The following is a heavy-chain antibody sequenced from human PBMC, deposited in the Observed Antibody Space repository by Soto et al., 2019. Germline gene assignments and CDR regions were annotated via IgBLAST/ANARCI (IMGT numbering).Heavy chain of an antibody. J-gene: IGHJ4*02. Sequence: QFQLVQSGAEVKKPGASVKVSCKASGYTFTTYGISWVRQAPGQGLEWMGWISAYNGNTNYAQKLQGRVTMTTNTSTSTAYIELRSLRSDETAGYYCARAPGEYQLLHADYWGQGTLVTVSS. D-gene: IGHD2-2*01. CDR3: ARAPGEYQLLHADY. CDR2: ISAYNGNT. V-gene: IGHV1-18*01. CDR1: GYTFTTYG.